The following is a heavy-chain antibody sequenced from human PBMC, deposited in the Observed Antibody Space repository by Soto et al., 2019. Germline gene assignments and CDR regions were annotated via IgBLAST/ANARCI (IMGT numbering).Heavy chain of an antibody. J-gene: IGHJ1*01. CDR3: VKDESINWYSGHFRH. Sequence: SLRLSCAASGFTFDDYAMHWVRQVPGKGLEWVSGINWNSGSIGYADSVKGRFAIPRGNAKNSLHLQMNSLRAEDTAFYYCVKDESINWYSGHFRHWGQGTLVTVSS. V-gene: IGHV3-9*01. D-gene: IGHD6-13*01. CDR1: GFTFDDYA. CDR2: INWNSGSI.